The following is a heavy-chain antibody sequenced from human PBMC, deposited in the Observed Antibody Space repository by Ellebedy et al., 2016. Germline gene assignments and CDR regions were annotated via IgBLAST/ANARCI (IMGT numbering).Heavy chain of an antibody. Sequence: GGSLRPSCAASGFTFSNAWMNWVRQAPGKGLEWVGRIKSKTDGGKTHYAAPVKARFTISRDDSKNTLYLQMNSLKTEETAVYYCTTDRNQLGLGDYYGMDVWGQGTTVTVSS. D-gene: IGHD5-18*01. V-gene: IGHV3-15*07. CDR3: TTDRNQLGLGDYYGMDV. J-gene: IGHJ6*02. CDR1: GFTFSNAW. CDR2: IKSKTDGGKT.